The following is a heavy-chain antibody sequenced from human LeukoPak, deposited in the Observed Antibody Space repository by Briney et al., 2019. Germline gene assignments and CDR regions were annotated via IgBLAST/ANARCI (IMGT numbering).Heavy chain of an antibody. CDR1: GYTFTSYG. V-gene: IGHV1-18*04. Sequence: ASVKVSCKASGYTFTSYGISWVRQAPGQGLEWMGWISCYNGNTKYEQRLQGRVTMTTDTSTSTVYMELRNLRSDDTAVYFCARVTYRYNWNAGTDSWGQGTPVTVSS. D-gene: IGHD1-1*01. CDR2: ISCYNGNT. J-gene: IGHJ4*02. CDR3: ARVTYRYNWNAGTDS.